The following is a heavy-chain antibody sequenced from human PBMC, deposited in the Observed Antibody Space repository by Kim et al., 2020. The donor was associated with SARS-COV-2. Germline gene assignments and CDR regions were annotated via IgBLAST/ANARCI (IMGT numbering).Heavy chain of an antibody. D-gene: IGHD2-15*01. V-gene: IGHV3-11*01. CDR3: ARVGCSGGSCYSGRYAFDI. J-gene: IGHJ3*02. Sequence: GRFTLSRNNAKNALYLQMNSLRAEDTAVYYCARVGCSGGSCYSGRYAFDIWGQGTMVTVSS.